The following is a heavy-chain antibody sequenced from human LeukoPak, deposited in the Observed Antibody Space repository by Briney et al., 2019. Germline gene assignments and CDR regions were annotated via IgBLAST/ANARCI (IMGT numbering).Heavy chain of an antibody. D-gene: IGHD5-12*01. CDR2: ISWNSGSI. Sequence: GGSLRLSCAASGFTFSDYYMSWIRQAPGKGLEWFSGISWNSGSIGYADSVKGRFTISRDNAKNSLYLQMNSLRAEDAALYYCAKDFLVATICPLWFDPWGQGTLVTVSS. CDR3: AKDFLVATICPLWFDP. V-gene: IGHV3-9*01. CDR1: GFTFSDYY. J-gene: IGHJ5*02.